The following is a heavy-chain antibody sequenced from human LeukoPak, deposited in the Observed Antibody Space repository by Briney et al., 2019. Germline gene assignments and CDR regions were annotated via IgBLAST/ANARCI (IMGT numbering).Heavy chain of an antibody. CDR1: GFTFSSYE. CDR2: ISSSGSTI. J-gene: IGHJ6*01. D-gene: IGHD2-8*01. Sequence: GGSLRLSCAASGFTFSSYEMTWVRQAPGKGLEWVSFISSSGSTIYYADSVKGRFTIARDNAKNSLYLQMNSLRGEDTAVYYCARVSARGYYYGMDVGGQGTTVTVAS. V-gene: IGHV3-48*03. CDR3: ARVSARGYYYGMDV.